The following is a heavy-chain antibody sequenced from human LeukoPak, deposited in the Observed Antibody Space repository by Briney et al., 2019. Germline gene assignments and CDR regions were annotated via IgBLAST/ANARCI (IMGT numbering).Heavy chain of an antibody. CDR1: GGSISSYY. Sequence: SETLSLTCTVSGGSISSYYWSWIRQPPGKGLEWIGYIYYSRSTNYNPSLKSRVTISVDTSKNQFSLKLSSVTAADTAVYYCAIIRLGELSFDYWGQGTLVTVSS. D-gene: IGHD3-16*02. CDR2: IYYSRST. CDR3: AIIRLGELSFDY. V-gene: IGHV4-59*01. J-gene: IGHJ4*02.